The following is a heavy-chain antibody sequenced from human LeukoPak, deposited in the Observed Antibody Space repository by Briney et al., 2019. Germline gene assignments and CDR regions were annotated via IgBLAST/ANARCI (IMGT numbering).Heavy chain of an antibody. CDR1: GFTFSDYY. CDR3: ARDFDRYYFDY. V-gene: IGHV3-11*04. J-gene: IGHJ4*02. CDR2: ISSSGNTT. Sequence: GGSLRLSCAASGFTFSDYYMSWIRQAPGKGLECVSYISSSGNTTYHADSVKGRFTISRDNAKNSLYLQMNSLRAEDTAMYYCARDFDRYYFDYWGQGTLVTVSS. D-gene: IGHD3-9*01.